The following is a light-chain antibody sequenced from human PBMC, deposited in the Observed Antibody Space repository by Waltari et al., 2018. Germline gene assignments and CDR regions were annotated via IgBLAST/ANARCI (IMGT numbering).Light chain of an antibody. CDR2: GNN. V-gene: IGLV1-44*01. Sequence: QSVLTQPPSASGTPGPRVTISCSGSSSHIGSNTVNWYQHLPGTAPKLLTYGNNQRPSGVPDLFSGSKSGTSASLAISGLQSEDEADYYCATWDDSLNAWMFGGGTKLTAL. J-gene: IGLJ3*02. CDR1: SSHIGSNT. CDR3: ATWDDSLNAWM.